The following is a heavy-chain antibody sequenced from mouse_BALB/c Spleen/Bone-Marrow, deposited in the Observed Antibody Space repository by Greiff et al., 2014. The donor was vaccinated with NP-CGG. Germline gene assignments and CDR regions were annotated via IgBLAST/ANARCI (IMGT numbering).Heavy chain of an antibody. Sequence: EVQLQQSGAELVKPGASVKLSCTASGFNIKDTYMHWVKQRPEQGLEWIGRIDPANGNTKYDPKFQGEATITADTSSNTAYLQLSDLTPEDTAVYYCARWLLPYGLDYWGQGTSVTVSS. CDR3: ARWLLPYGLDY. CDR2: IDPANGNT. J-gene: IGHJ4*01. D-gene: IGHD2-3*01. CDR1: GFNIKDTY. V-gene: IGHV14-3*02.